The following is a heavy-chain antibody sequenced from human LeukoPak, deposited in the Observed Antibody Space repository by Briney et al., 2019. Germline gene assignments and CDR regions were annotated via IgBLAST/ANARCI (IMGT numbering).Heavy chain of an antibody. Sequence: SSETLSLTCTVSGYSISSGYFWGWIRQPPGKGLEWIGSLYHSGSTYYNPSLKSRVTISVDTSKNQFSLKLSSVTAADTAVYYCARVGTTGDAFDIWGQGTMVTVSS. CDR1: GYSISSGYF. V-gene: IGHV4-38-2*02. J-gene: IGHJ3*02. CDR3: ARVGTTGDAFDI. CDR2: LYHSGST. D-gene: IGHD1-1*01.